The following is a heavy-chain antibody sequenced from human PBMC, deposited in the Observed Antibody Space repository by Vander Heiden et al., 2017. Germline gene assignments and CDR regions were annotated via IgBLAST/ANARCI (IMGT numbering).Heavy chain of an antibody. Sequence: EVQLVESGGGLVQPAGSLRLSCSASGFTLSSYDMNWVRQATGKGLEWVSGIGTAGDAYYSGSVKGRFTSSRENAKNSLYLQMNSLRAGDTAVYYCARERYSSGWELGAFDIWGQGTMVTVSS. CDR2: IGTAGDA. D-gene: IGHD6-19*01. V-gene: IGHV3-13*01. J-gene: IGHJ3*02. CDR1: GFTLSSYD. CDR3: ARERYSSGWELGAFDI.